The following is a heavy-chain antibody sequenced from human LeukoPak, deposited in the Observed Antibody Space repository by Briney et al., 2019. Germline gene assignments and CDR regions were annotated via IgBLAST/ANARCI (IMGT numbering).Heavy chain of an antibody. J-gene: IGHJ3*02. D-gene: IGHD4-17*01. Sequence: GESLKISCKGSGYSFTSYWIGWVRQMPGKGLEWMGIIYPGDSDTRYSPSFQGQVTISADKSISTAYLQWGSLKASDTAMYYCARLTNYGDYELGAFDIWGQGTMVTVSS. CDR2: IYPGDSDT. V-gene: IGHV5-51*01. CDR1: GYSFTSYW. CDR3: ARLTNYGDYELGAFDI.